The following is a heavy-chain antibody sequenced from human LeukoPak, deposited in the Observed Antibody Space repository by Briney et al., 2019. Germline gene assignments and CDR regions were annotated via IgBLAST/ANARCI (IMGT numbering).Heavy chain of an antibody. CDR2: INPSGGST. J-gene: IGHJ5*02. D-gene: IGHD4-11*01. V-gene: IGHV1-46*01. CDR3: DRNLTGGTTVTTFFPSWCDP. CDR1: GYTFTSYY. Sequence: ASVKVSCKAAGYTFTSYYKHWMRQAPGQGLEWMGIINPSGGSTSYSQKVHGRVTMTMDMDTSTVYMELSILRPEDEAMYDCDRNLTGGTTVTTFFPSWCDPWGGGPLVSVSS.